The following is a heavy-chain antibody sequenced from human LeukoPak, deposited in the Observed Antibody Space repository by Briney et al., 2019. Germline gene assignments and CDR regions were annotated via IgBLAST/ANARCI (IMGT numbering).Heavy chain of an antibody. D-gene: IGHD3-22*01. CDR3: AKDIGVAYYYDSSGYDAFDI. CDR1: GFTFDDYA. CDR2: ISWNSGSI. Sequence: PGGSLRLSCAASGFTFDDYAMHWVRQAPGKGLEWVSGISWNSGSIGYADSVKGRFTISRDNAKNSLYLQMNSLRAEDTALYYCAKDIGVAYYYDSSGYDAFDIWGQGTMVTVSS. J-gene: IGHJ3*02. V-gene: IGHV3-9*01.